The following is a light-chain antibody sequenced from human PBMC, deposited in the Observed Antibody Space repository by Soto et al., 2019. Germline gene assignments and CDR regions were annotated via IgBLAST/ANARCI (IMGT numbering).Light chain of an antibody. Sequence: DSQITPSPSSPSASVGDRITNTCRAIQSIGIYLNWYQQKPGKAPKLLIYAASRLQSGVPSRFSGSGSGTDFTLTISSLQPEDFATYYCQQSYSNPQTFGQGTKVDIK. CDR1: QSIGIY. J-gene: IGKJ1*01. V-gene: IGKV1-39*01. CDR2: AAS. CDR3: QQSYSNPQT.